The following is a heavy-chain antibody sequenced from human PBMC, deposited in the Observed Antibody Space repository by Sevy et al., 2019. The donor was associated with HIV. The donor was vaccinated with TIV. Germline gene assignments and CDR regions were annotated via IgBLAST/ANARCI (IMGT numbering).Heavy chain of an antibody. CDR3: ARDLPHLLPWELSRGSDY. CDR2: ISHDEILK. J-gene: IGHJ4*02. V-gene: IGHV3-30*04. Sequence: GGSLRLSCAASGFTFSSYALHWFRQAPGKGLEWVAVISHDEILKEYADSVKGRFTISRDSSKNTIHREMNSLRPEDTAVYYCARDLPHLLPWELSRGSDYWGQGTLVTVSS. D-gene: IGHD3-16*01. CDR1: GFTFSSYA.